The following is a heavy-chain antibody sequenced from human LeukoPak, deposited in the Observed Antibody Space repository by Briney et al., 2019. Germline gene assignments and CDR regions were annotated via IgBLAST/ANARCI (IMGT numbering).Heavy chain of an antibody. D-gene: IGHD3-22*01. Sequence: ASVKASCKASGYTFTSYYMHWVRQAPGQGLEWMGIINPSGGSTSYAQKFQGRVTMTRDTFTSTVYMELSSLRSEDTAVYYCAREPARYDSSGYYDYWGQGTLVTVSS. CDR3: AREPARYDSSGYYDY. J-gene: IGHJ4*02. CDR1: GYTFTSYY. V-gene: IGHV1-46*01. CDR2: INPSGGST.